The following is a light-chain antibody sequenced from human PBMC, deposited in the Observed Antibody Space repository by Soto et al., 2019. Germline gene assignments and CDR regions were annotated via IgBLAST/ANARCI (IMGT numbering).Light chain of an antibody. CDR1: QNINNY. Sequence: EVVLTQSPVTLSLSPGERATLSCRASQNINNYLALYQQKPGQTPRLLIYDAVNRDTGIPARFSGSGSGTDFILTISSRETAGFGGCYCQQRNNWVTFGGGTKVQI. CDR3: QQRNNWVT. V-gene: IGKV3-11*01. J-gene: IGKJ4*01. CDR2: DAV.